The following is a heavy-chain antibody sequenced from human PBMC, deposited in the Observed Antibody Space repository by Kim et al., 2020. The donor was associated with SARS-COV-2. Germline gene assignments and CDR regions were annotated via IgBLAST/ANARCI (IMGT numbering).Heavy chain of an antibody. J-gene: IGHJ4*02. V-gene: IGHV1-2*02. D-gene: IGHD2-21*01. CDR3: ATPYPCGIRGLLDY. Sequence: ASVKVSCKASGYTFTGYYMHWVRQAPGQGLEWMGWINPNSGGTNYAQKFQGRVTMTRDTSISTAYMELSRLRSDDTAVYYCATPYPCGIRGLLDYWGQGTLVTVSS. CDR1: GYTFTGYY. CDR2: INPNSGGT.